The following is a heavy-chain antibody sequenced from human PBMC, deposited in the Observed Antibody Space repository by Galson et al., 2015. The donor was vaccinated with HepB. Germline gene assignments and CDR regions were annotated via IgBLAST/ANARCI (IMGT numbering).Heavy chain of an antibody. Sequence: SLRLSCAASGFTFSNAWMSWVRQAPGKGLEWVGRIKSKTDGGTTDYAAPVKGRFTISRDDSKNTLYLQMNSLKTEDTAVYYCTTDKAYGGNLLAGYYFDYWGQGALVTVSS. J-gene: IGHJ4*02. V-gene: IGHV3-15*01. CDR2: IKSKTDGGTT. D-gene: IGHD4-23*01. CDR3: TTDKAYGGNLLAGYYFDY. CDR1: GFTFSNAW.